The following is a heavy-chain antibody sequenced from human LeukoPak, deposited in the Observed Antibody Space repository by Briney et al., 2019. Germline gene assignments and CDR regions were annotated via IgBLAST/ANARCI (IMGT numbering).Heavy chain of an antibody. CDR3: ARVGDSSGYRLDLFDY. D-gene: IGHD3-22*01. CDR1: GGSISSGSYY. J-gene: IGHJ4*02. Sequence: PSETLSLTCTVSGGSISSGSYYWSWIRQPAGKGLEWIGRIYTSGSTNYNPSLKSRVTISVDTSKNQFSLKLSSVTAADTAVYYCARVGDSSGYRLDLFDYWGQGTLVTVSS. V-gene: IGHV4-61*02. CDR2: IYTSGST.